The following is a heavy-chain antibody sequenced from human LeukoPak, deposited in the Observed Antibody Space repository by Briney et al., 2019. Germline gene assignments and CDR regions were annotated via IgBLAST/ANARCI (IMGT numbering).Heavy chain of an antibody. J-gene: IGHJ3*01. CDR3: AKHLTTITVPRDAFDV. V-gene: IGHV5-51*01. CDR2: VYPGDSDA. Sequence: GESLKISCKTSGYSFTSHWIAWVRQMPGKDLEWMGVVYPGDSDARYSPSFQGQVTISADKYLNTAYLQWTALKASDTALYFCAKHLTTITVPRDAFDVWGQGTMVTVSS. D-gene: IGHD3-9*01. CDR1: GYSFTSHW.